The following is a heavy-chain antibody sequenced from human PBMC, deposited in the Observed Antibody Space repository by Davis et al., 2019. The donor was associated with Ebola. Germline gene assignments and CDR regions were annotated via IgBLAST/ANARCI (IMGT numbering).Heavy chain of an antibody. V-gene: IGHV1-46*03. D-gene: IGHD5-12*01. J-gene: IGHJ3*02. CDR2: INPNDGRT. Sequence: ASVKVSCKASGYTFTNYYTLCVRQAPGQGLEWMGMINPNDGRTIYAQKFQGRVTVTRDTSTTTVYMDLSSLRSEDTALYYCTTPGGQDSGYDVFDIWGQGTMVTVSS. CDR3: TTPGGQDSGYDVFDI. CDR1: GYTFTNYY.